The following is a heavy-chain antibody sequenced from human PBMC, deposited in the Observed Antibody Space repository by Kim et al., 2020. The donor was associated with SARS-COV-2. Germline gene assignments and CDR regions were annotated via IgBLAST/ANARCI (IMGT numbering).Heavy chain of an antibody. CDR3: ARDLWLITPVTTRGTDFDY. Sequence: GGSLRLSCAASGFTFSSYAMHWVRQAPGKGLEWVAVISYDGSNKYYADSVKGRFTISRDNSKNTLYLQMNSLRAEDTAVYYCARDLWLITPVTTRGTDFDYWGQGTLVTVSS. V-gene: IGHV3-30*04. J-gene: IGHJ4*02. CDR2: ISYDGSNK. D-gene: IGHD6-19*01. CDR1: GFTFSSYA.